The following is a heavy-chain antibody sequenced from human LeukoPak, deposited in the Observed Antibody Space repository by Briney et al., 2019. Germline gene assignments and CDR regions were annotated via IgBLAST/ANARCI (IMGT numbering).Heavy chain of an antibody. CDR2: ISAYNGNT. D-gene: IGHD4-11*01. Sequence: GASVKVSCKASGYTFTSYGISWVRQAPGQGLEWMGWISAYNGNTNYAQKLQGRVTMTTDTSTSTAYMELRSLRSDDTAVYYCARDASTVTASLAWFDPWGQGTLVTVSS. CDR3: ARDASTVTASLAWFDP. V-gene: IGHV1-18*01. J-gene: IGHJ5*02. CDR1: GYTFTSYG.